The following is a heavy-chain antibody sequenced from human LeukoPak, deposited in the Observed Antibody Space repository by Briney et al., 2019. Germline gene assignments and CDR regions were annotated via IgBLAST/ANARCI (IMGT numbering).Heavy chain of an antibody. Sequence: SETLSLTCTFSGGSISSSSYYWGWIRQPPGKGLEWIGSIYYSGSTYYNPSLKSRVTISVDTSKNQFSLKLSSVTAADTAVYYCARPDYGGNSYAFDIWGQGTMVTVSS. D-gene: IGHD4-23*01. CDR1: GGSISSSSYY. CDR3: ARPDYGGNSYAFDI. CDR2: IYYSGST. V-gene: IGHV4-39*01. J-gene: IGHJ3*02.